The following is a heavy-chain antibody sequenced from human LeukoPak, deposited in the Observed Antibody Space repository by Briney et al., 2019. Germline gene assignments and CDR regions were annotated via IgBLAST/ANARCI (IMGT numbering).Heavy chain of an antibody. J-gene: IGHJ6*04. CDR3: AREAVVRGVIMGMDV. CDR1: GGSISSYY. V-gene: IGHV4-59*12. Sequence: SETLSLTCTVSGGSISSYYWSWLRQPPGKGLEYIGYTHYSGATNYNPSLKSRVTISVDTSKNQFSLKLSSVTAADTAVYYCAREAVVRGVIMGMDVWGKGTTVTISS. D-gene: IGHD3-10*01. CDR2: THYSGAT.